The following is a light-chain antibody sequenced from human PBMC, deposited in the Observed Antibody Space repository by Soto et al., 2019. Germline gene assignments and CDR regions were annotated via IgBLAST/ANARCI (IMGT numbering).Light chain of an antibody. J-gene: IGKJ4*01. CDR3: QQRSKWPLT. CDR1: QSVSSY. Sequence: DIVSTQYPATLSMSPGERPTLSGRASQSVSSYLACYQQKPGQAPRLLIYDASNRATGIPARFSGSGSGTDFTLTISSLEPEDFAVYYCQQRSKWPLTFGGGTKVDIK. V-gene: IGKV3-11*01. CDR2: DAS.